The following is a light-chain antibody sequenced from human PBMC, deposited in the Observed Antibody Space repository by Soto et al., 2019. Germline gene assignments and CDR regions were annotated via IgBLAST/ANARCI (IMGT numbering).Light chain of an antibody. Sequence: EIVMTQSPATLSVSPGERATLSCRASQSVGSDLAWYQQRPGQAPRLVIFGASTRAAGIPARFSGSGSGTEFTLTISSRQSEDLAVYYCQQYNNWPPYTFGQGTKLEIK. V-gene: IGKV3-15*01. CDR2: GAS. CDR3: QQYNNWPPYT. CDR1: QSVGSD. J-gene: IGKJ2*01.